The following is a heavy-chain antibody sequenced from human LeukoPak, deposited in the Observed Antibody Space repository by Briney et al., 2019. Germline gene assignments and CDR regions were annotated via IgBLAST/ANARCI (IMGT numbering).Heavy chain of an antibody. CDR3: ARDGHQLTPFDY. J-gene: IGHJ4*02. Sequence: GGSLRLSCAASGFSFSGYWMHWVRQAPGKGLEWVSHINTDGGVTTYAASVTGRFTISRDNAMDTLHLQMNSLGAEDTAVYYCARDGHQLTPFDYWGQGTLVTVSS. D-gene: IGHD2-2*01. V-gene: IGHV3-74*01. CDR2: INTDGGVT. CDR1: GFSFSGYW.